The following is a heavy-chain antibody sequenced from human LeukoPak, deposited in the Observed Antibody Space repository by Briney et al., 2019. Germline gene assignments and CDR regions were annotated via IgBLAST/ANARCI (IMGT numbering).Heavy chain of an antibody. J-gene: IGHJ4*02. D-gene: IGHD3-10*01. Sequence: GGSLRLSCAASGFTFNNYAISWVRQAPGKGLEWVSAISGSGGSTYYADSVKGRFTISRDNSNNTLYLQINSLRAQDTAVYYCAKDGFWFGELSYNYFDYWGQGTLVTVSS. CDR1: GFTFNNYA. V-gene: IGHV3-23*01. CDR2: ISGSGGST. CDR3: AKDGFWFGELSYNYFDY.